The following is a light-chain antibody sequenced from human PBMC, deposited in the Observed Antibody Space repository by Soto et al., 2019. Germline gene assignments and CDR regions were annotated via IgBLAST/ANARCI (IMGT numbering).Light chain of an antibody. CDR2: DAS. J-gene: IGKJ2*01. Sequence: EIVLTQSPATLALSPGDRATLSCRASQSISSHLAWYQQKTGQAPRLLIYDASNRAPGIPPRFTGSGSGTDFTLAISSLEPEDFAVYYCQQCTNWPPEYTFGQGTRVEIK. V-gene: IGKV3-11*01. CDR3: QQCTNWPPEYT. CDR1: QSISSH.